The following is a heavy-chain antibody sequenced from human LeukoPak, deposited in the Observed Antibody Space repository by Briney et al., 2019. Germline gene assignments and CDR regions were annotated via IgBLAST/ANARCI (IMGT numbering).Heavy chain of an antibody. CDR1: GFTFSSYG. Sequence: PGGSLRLSCAASGFTFSSYGMDWVRQAPGKGLEGVAIIRYDGSNKYYADSVKGRFTISRDNSKNTLYLQMNSLRDEDTAVYYCAKEVVSGFDSGYAFDIWGQGTMVTVSS. D-gene: IGHD3-22*01. J-gene: IGHJ3*02. V-gene: IGHV3-30*02. CDR3: AKEVVSGFDSGYAFDI. CDR2: IRYDGSNK.